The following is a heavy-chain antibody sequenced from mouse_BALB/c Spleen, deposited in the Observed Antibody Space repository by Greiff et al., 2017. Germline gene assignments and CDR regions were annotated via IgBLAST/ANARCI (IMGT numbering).Heavy chain of an antibody. V-gene: IGHV5-9-4*01. Sequence: EVQLVESGGGLVKPGGSLKLSCAASGFTFSSYAMSWVRQSPEKRLEWVAEISSGGSYTYYPDTVTGRFTISRDNAKNTLYLEMSSLRSEDTAMYYCARDRGLSFFAYWGQGTLVTVSA. D-gene: IGHD1-1*01. CDR1: GFTFSSYA. J-gene: IGHJ3*01. CDR3: ARDRGLSFFAY. CDR2: ISSGGSYT.